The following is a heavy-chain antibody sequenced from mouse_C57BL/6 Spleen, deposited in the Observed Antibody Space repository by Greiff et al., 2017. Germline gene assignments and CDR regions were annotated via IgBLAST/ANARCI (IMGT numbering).Heavy chain of an antibody. V-gene: IGHV1-82*01. CDR3: AGLSNYDAMDY. Sequence: VQLQQSGPELVKPGASVKISCKASGYAFSSSWMNWVKQRTGKGLEWIGRIYPGDGDTNYNGKFKGKATLTADKSSSTAYMQLSSLTSEDSAVYFCAGLSNYDAMDYWGQGTSVTVSS. CDR2: IYPGDGDT. D-gene: IGHD2-5*01. J-gene: IGHJ4*01. CDR1: GYAFSSSW.